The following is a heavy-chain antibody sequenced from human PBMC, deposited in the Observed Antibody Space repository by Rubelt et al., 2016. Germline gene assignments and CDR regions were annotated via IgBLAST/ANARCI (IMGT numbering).Heavy chain of an antibody. V-gene: IGHV3-30*04. Sequence: QVHLVESGGGVVQPGRSLRLSCAASGFTFSNYAMHWVRQAPGKGLDWVAVISYEGSEKYYADSVKGRFTISRDNSKNTLYLQMNSLRAEDTAVYYCAILPAAGSWGVSDLWGQGTLVTVSS. CDR3: AILPAAGSWGVSDL. D-gene: IGHD6-13*01. CDR1: GFTFSNYA. CDR2: ISYEGSEK. J-gene: IGHJ5*02.